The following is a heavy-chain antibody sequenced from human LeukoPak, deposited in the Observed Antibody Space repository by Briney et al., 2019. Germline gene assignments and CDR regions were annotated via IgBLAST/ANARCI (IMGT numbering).Heavy chain of an antibody. D-gene: IGHD2-2*02. V-gene: IGHV1-2*02. CDR3: ARGPRYCSTTICYTWTELDA. CDR2: INPNSGGT. Sequence: ASVKVSCKASGYTFTGYYMHWVRQAPGQGLEWMGWINPNSGGTNYAQKFQGRVTMTRDTSISTAYMELSSLRSDDTAVYYCARGPRYCSTTICYTWTELDAWGQGTLVTVSS. CDR1: GYTFTGYY. J-gene: IGHJ5*02.